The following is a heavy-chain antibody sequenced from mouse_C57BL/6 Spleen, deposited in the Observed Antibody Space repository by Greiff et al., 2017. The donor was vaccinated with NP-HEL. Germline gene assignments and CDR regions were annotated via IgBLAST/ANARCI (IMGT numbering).Heavy chain of an antibody. CDR1: GYSITSGYY. Sequence: EVKLVESGPGLVKPSQSLSLTCSVTGYSITSGYYWNWIRQFPGNKLEWMGYISYDGSNNYNPSLKNRISITRDTSKNQFFLKLNSVTTEDTATYYCAREGSFHAMDYWGQGTSVTVSS. CDR3: AREGSFHAMDY. J-gene: IGHJ4*01. CDR2: ISYDGSN. V-gene: IGHV3-6*01. D-gene: IGHD1-1*01.